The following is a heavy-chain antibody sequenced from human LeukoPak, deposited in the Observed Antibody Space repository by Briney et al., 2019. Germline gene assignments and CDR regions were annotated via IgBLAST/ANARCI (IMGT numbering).Heavy chain of an antibody. CDR2: INSVGSST. CDR3: ARGQRYDYDSSGSLTDY. V-gene: IGHV3-74*01. CDR1: GFTFSSYW. J-gene: IGHJ4*02. D-gene: IGHD3-22*01. Sequence: GGSLRLSCAASGFTFSSYWMHWVRQAPGKGLVWVSRINSVGSSTSYADSVKGRFTISRDNAKNTLYLQMNSLRAEDTAVYYCARGQRYDYDSSGSLTDYWGQGTLVTVSS.